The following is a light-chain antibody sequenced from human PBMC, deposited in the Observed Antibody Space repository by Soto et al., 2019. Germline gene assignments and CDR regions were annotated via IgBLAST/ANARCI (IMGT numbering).Light chain of an antibody. J-gene: IGKJ1*01. CDR3: QQYGMSPGT. CDR1: PNINNNY. Sequence: EIVLTQSPGTLSLSPGERATLSCRASPNINNNYLAWYQQKPGQAPRLLIKGASSRAADLPDRFSGSGSGTDLTLTISRLEPEDCAVYYWQQYGMSPGTVRQGPKVEI. CDR2: GAS. V-gene: IGKV3-20*01.